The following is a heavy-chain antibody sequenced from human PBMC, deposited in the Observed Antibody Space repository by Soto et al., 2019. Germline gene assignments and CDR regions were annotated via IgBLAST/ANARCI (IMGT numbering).Heavy chain of an antibody. CDR2: INHSGST. CDR3: ASLEYSSSSRYYYYYMDV. CDR1: GGSFSGYY. D-gene: IGHD6-6*01. V-gene: IGHV4-34*01. J-gene: IGHJ6*03. Sequence: SETLSLTCAVYGGSFSGYYWSWIRQPPGKGLEWIGEINHSGSTNYNPSLKSRVTISVDTSKNQFSLKLSSVTAADTAVYYCASLEYSSSSRYYYYYMDVWGKGTTVTVSS.